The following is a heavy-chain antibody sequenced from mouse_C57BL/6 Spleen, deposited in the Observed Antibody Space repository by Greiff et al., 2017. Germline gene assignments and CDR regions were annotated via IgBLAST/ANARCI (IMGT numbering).Heavy chain of an antibody. V-gene: IGHV1-64*01. D-gene: IGHD1-1*01. J-gene: IGHJ4*01. CDR3: ARDYGDAMDY. CDR1: GYTFTSYW. CDR2: IYPNSGST. Sequence: VQLQQPGAELVKPGASVKLSCKASGYTFTSYWMHWVKQRPGQGLEWIGMIYPNSGSTNYNEKFKSKATLTVDKSSSTAYMQLSSLTSEDSAVYYCARDYGDAMDYWGQGTSVTVSS.